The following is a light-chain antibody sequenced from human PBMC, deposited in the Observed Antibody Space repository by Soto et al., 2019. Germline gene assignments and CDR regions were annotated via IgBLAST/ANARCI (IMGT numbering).Light chain of an antibody. V-gene: IGKV3-20*01. CDR1: QSVSSN. CDR2: GAS. CDR3: QQYGDSPIT. Sequence: IVMTQSPATLSVSPGERATLSCRASQSVSSNLAWYQQKPGQAPRLLIYGASTRATGIPDRFSGSGSETDFTLTISRLEPEDFAVYDCQQYGDSPITFGQGTRLEIK. J-gene: IGKJ5*01.